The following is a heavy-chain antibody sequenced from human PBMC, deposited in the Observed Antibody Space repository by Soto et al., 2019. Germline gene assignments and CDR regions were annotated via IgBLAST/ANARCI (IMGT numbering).Heavy chain of an antibody. J-gene: IGHJ5*02. CDR1: GFTFSSYS. CDR2: ISSSSSYI. CDR3: ARDPDFCSSTSCQNWFDP. D-gene: IGHD2-2*01. Sequence: GGSLRLSCAASGFTFSSYSMNWVRQAPGKGLEWVSSISSSSSYIYYADSVKGRFTISRDNAKNSLYLQMNSLRAEDTAVYYCARDPDFCSSTSCQNWFDPWGQGTLVTVSS. V-gene: IGHV3-21*01.